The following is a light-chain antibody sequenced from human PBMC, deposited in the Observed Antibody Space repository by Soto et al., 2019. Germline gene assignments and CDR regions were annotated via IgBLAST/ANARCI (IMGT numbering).Light chain of an antibody. J-gene: IGKJ4*01. CDR1: QSVLYSSNNKNC. Sequence: DIVMTQSPDSLAVSLGERATINCKSSQSVLYSSNNKNCLAWYQQKPGQPPKLLIYWASTRESGVPDRFSASGSGTDFTLTISSLQAEDVAVYYCQQDYSTFLTFGGGTKVEIK. CDR2: WAS. CDR3: QQDYSTFLT. V-gene: IGKV4-1*01.